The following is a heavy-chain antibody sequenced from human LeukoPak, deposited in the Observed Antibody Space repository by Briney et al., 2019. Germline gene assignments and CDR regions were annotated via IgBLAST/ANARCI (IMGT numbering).Heavy chain of an antibody. J-gene: IGHJ4*02. D-gene: IGHD3-22*01. CDR3: ARYYYDSSGYLRPSYYFDY. CDR2: ISGSGGST. V-gene: IGHV3-23*01. CDR1: GFTFSSYA. Sequence: PGGSLRLSCAASGFTFSSYAMSWVRQTPGKGLEWVSAISGSGGSTYYADSVKGRFTISRDNSKNTLYLQMNSLRAEDTAVYYCARYYYDSSGYLRPSYYFDYWGQGTLVTVSS.